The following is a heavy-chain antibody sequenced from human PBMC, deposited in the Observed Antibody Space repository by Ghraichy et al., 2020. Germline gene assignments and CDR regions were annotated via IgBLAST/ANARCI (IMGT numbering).Heavy chain of an antibody. Sequence: SQTLSLTCTVSGGSISSYYWSWIRQPPGKGLEWIGYIYYSGSTNYNPSLKSRVTISVDTSKNQFSLKLSSVTAADTAVYYCARHNYGDYGFDYWGQGTLVTVSS. V-gene: IGHV4-59*01. CDR3: ARHNYGDYGFDY. J-gene: IGHJ4*02. CDR1: GGSISSYY. CDR2: IYYSGST. D-gene: IGHD4-17*01.